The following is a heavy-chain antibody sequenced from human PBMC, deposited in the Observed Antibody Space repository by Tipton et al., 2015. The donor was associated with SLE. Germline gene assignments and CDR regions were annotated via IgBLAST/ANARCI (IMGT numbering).Heavy chain of an antibody. CDR1: GGSISSYY. J-gene: IGHJ4*02. Sequence: TLSLTCTVSGGSISSYYWSWIRQPPGKGLEWIGSIYYSGSTYYNPSLKSRVTISVDTSKNQFSLKLSSVTAADTAVYYCARGREMATPSYWGQGTLVTVSS. CDR2: IYYSGST. D-gene: IGHD5-24*01. CDR3: ARGREMATPSY. V-gene: IGHV4-39*07.